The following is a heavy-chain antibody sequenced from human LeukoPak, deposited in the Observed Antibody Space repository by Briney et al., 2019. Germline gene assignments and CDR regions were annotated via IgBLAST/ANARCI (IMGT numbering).Heavy chain of an antibody. CDR2: INPNSGGT. J-gene: IGHJ4*02. Sequence: ASVKVSSKASGYTFTGYYMHWVRQAPGQGLEWMGWINPNSGGTNCAQKFQGRVTMTRDTSISTAYMELSRLRSDDTAVYYCARAPLGIVGATKPNFDYWGQGTLVTVSS. V-gene: IGHV1-2*02. CDR1: GYTFTGYY. CDR3: ARAPLGIVGATKPNFDY. D-gene: IGHD1-26*01.